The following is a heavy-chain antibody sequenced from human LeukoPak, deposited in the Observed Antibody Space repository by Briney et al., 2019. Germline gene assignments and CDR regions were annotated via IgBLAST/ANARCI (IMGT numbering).Heavy chain of an antibody. J-gene: IGHJ4*02. CDR3: ARTRSYGSGSYDY. Sequence: GGSLRLSCAASGFTFSSYNMNWVRQAPGKGLEWVSYITNSSSTIYFADSVKGRFTISRDNAKNSLYLQMNRLRDEDTAVYYCARTRSYGSGSYDYWGQGTLVTVSS. CDR2: ITNSSSTI. D-gene: IGHD3-10*01. V-gene: IGHV3-48*02. CDR1: GFTFSSYN.